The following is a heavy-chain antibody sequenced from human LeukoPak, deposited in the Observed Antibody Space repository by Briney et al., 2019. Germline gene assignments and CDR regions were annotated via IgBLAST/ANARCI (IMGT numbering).Heavy chain of an antibody. CDR1: GYSISSGYY. Sequence: SETLSLTCTVSGYSISSGYYWGWIRQPPGKGLEWIGSIYHSGSTYYNPSLKSRVTISVDTSKNQFSLKLSSVTAADTAVYYCARSKGIQLWLRRTGKIFDYWGQGTLVTVSS. CDR3: ARSKGIQLWLRRTGKIFDY. D-gene: IGHD5-18*01. CDR2: IYHSGST. V-gene: IGHV4-38-2*02. J-gene: IGHJ4*02.